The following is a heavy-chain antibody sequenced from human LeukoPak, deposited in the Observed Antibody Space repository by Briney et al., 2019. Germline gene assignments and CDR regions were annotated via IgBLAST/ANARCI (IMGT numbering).Heavy chain of an antibody. D-gene: IGHD3-10*01. CDR1: VCSISSCSYY. J-gene: IGHJ5*02. Sequence: SETLSLTCTASVCSISSCSYYWSWIRQPPGKGLVWISRIYTSGSTNYNPSLKRRTTISVDTSKNQFSLKLRYVTAADTAVYYCAKRITMVRDHTWFDPWGQGTVVTVSS. CDR3: AKRITMVRDHTWFDP. V-gene: IGHV4-61*02. CDR2: IYTSGST.